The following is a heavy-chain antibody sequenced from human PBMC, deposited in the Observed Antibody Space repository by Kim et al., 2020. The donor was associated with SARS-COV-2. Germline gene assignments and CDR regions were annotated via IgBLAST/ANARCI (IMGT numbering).Heavy chain of an antibody. CDR3: ARGPPGWFGFDL. CDR2: INSEGRST. CDR1: GFTFSSNW. J-gene: IGHJ5*02. D-gene: IGHD3-10*01. Sequence: GGSLRLSCAGSGFTFSSNWMHWVRQAPGKGLVWVSRINSEGRSTSYTDSVKGRFTISRDNAKNTLFLQMNSLRAEDTAVYYCARGPPGWFGFDLWGQGTLVTVSS. V-gene: IGHV3-74*01.